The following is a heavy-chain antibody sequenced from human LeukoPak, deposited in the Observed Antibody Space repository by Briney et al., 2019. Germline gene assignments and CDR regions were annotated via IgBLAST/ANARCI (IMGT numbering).Heavy chain of an antibody. J-gene: IGHJ1*01. V-gene: IGHV5-51*01. CDR1: GDTFTNYW. CDR2: IYPGDSDT. CDR3: TRLVDPPEYFQP. Sequence: GESLKISCKGSGDTFTNYWIGWVRQMPGKGLEWMGIIYPGDSDTRYSPSFQGQVTISADRSISTAYLQWTSLKASDTAIYYCTRLVDPPEYFQPWGQGTLVTVSS.